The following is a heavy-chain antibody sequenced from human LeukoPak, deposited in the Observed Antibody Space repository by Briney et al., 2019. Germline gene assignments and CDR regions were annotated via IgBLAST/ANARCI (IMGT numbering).Heavy chain of an antibody. CDR2: ISWHSSNI. CDR3: AKDVYGDYINNAMDV. J-gene: IGHJ6*02. CDR1: GFIFEDYA. D-gene: IGHD4-17*01. V-gene: IGHV3-9*01. Sequence: GRSLRLSCAASGFIFEDYAMHWVRQAPGKGLEWVSGISWHSSNIAYADSVKGRFTISRDNAKNSLYLQVNSLRAEDTALYYWAKDVYGDYINNAMDVWGQGTTVTVSS.